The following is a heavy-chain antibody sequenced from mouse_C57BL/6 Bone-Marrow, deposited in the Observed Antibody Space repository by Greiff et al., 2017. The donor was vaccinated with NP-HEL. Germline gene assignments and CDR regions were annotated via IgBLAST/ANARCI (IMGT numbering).Heavy chain of an antibody. D-gene: IGHD1-1*01. V-gene: IGHV1-26*01. CDR2: INPNNGGT. CDR1: GYTFTDYY. J-gene: IGHJ1*03. CDR3: ARWNYGSRGWYFDV. Sequence: EVQLQQSGPELVKPGASVKISCKASGYTFTDYYMNWVKQSHGKSLEWIGDINPNNGGTSYNQKFKGKATLTVDKSSSTAYMELRSLTSEDSAVYYCARWNYGSRGWYFDVWGTGTTVTVSS.